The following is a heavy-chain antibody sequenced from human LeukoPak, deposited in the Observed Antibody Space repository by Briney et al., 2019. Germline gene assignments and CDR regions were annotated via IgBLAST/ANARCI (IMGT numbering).Heavy chain of an antibody. V-gene: IGHV3-11*04. Sequence: GGSLRLSCAASGFSFTNYYMSWIRQAPGKGLEWVSYITSTGGSAFYADSVKGRFTISRDNAKNSLFLQMNSLRAEDTAVYYSARVMATIDFWGQGTLVSVSS. CDR2: ITSTGGSA. CDR1: GFSFTNYY. CDR3: ARVMATIDF. J-gene: IGHJ4*02. D-gene: IGHD5-12*01.